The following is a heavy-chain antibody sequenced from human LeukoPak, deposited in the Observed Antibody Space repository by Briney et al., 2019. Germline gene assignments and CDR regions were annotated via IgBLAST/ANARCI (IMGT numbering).Heavy chain of an antibody. J-gene: IGHJ6*02. CDR2: INPSGGST. V-gene: IGHV1-46*01. D-gene: IGHD3-22*01. CDR1: GYTFTSYY. CDR3: ARSSTCYYDSSHHHRGMDV. Sequence: ASVKVSCKASGYTFTSYYMHWVRQAPGQGLEWMGIINPSGGSTSYAQKFQGRVTMTRDTSTSTVYMELSSLRSEDTAVYYCARSSTCYYDSSHHHRGMDVWGQGTTVTVSS.